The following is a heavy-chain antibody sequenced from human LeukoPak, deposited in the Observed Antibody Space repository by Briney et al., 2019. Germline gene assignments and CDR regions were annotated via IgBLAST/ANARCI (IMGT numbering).Heavy chain of an antibody. CDR1: GFTFSSYW. Sequence: GGSLRLSCAASGFTFSSYWMNWARQAPGKGLEWVAVISYDGSNKYYADSVKGRFTISRDNAKNSLYLQMNSLRDEDTAVYYCARDLEYSSSWYHYYYYGMDVWGQGTTVTVSS. J-gene: IGHJ6*02. CDR3: ARDLEYSSSWYHYYYYGMDV. D-gene: IGHD6-13*01. V-gene: IGHV3-30*03. CDR2: ISYDGSNK.